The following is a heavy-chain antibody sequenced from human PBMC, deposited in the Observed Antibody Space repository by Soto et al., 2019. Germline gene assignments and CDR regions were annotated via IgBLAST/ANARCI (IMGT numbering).Heavy chain of an antibody. CDR3: TRGRGYPDSFDL. Sequence: PGGSLRLSCAASGFTFGPFWMDWVRQAPGKGLVWLSHINSDGSTIVYADSVKGRFTISRDNAKNKLYLQMNSLRVEDTAVYYCTRGRGYPDSFDLWVQGTMVTVSS. CDR1: GFTFGPFW. CDR2: INSDGSTI. V-gene: IGHV3-74*01. D-gene: IGHD3-10*01. J-gene: IGHJ3*01.